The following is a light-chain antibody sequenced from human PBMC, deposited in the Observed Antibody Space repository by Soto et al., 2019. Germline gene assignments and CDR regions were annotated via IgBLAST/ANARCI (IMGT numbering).Light chain of an antibody. CDR3: QHLNLHPPIT. CDR2: DAS. J-gene: IGKJ4*01. Sequence: DIQLTQSPSFLSASVGDRVTITCRASQGIRSYLAWYQQRPGKAPKLLIYDASTLQGGVPSRFSGSGSGTEFTLIINSLQPEDFATYYCQHLNLHPPITFGGGTRVEIK. V-gene: IGKV1-9*01. CDR1: QGIRSY.